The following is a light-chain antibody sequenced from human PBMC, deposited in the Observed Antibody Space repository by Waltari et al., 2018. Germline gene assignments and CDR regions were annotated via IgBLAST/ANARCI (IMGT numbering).Light chain of an antibody. J-gene: IGLJ3*02. V-gene: IGLV2-14*01. CDR3: SSYTSSSLWV. Sequence: QSALTQPASMSGSPGQSSTISCTGTSSDVGGYNYVSWYQQHPGKAPKLMIYDVSKRASGVSNRFSGSKSGNTASLTISGLQAEDEADYYCSSYTSSSLWVFGGGTKLTVL. CDR2: DVS. CDR1: SSDVGGYNY.